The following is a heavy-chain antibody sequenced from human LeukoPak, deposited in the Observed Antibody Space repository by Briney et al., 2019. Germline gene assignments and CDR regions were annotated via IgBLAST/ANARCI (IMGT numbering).Heavy chain of an antibody. V-gene: IGHV4-34*01. Sequence: SETLSLTCAVYGGSFSGYYWSWIRQPPGKGLEWLGEINHSGSTNYNPSLKSRVTISVDTSKNQFSLKLSSVTAADTAVYYCARRPPDIVVVVASVPNGFDPWGQGTLVTVSS. CDR3: ARRPPDIVVVVASVPNGFDP. D-gene: IGHD2-15*01. J-gene: IGHJ5*02. CDR2: INHSGST. CDR1: GGSFSGYY.